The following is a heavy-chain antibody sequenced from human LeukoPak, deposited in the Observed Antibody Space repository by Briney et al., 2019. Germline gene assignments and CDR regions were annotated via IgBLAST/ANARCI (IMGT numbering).Heavy chain of an antibody. CDR1: GGSISSSSYY. V-gene: IGHV4-39*07. D-gene: IGHD1-14*01. Sequence: PSETLSLTCTVSGGSISSSSYYWGWIRQPPGKGLEWIGSIYYSGSTYYNPSLKSRVTISVDTSKNQFSLKLSSVTAADTAVYYCARNQGHYSQAFDIWGQGTMVTVSS. CDR2: IYYSGST. J-gene: IGHJ3*02. CDR3: ARNQGHYSQAFDI.